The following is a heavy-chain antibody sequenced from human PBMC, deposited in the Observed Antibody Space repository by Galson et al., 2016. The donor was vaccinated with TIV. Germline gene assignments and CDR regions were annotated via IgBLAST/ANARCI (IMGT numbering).Heavy chain of an antibody. CDR3: VRGMGATTYYQYGMDV. CDR1: GGTFNKYA. D-gene: IGHD1-26*01. J-gene: IGHJ6*02. CDR2: IIPIFRTS. Sequence: SCKASGGTFNKYAISWVRQAPGQGLEWMGGIIPIFRTSRYAQKFQGRVTITADEYMSTVDMELSSLRSEDTAVYYCVRGMGATTYYQYGMDVWGHGTMVSVSS. V-gene: IGHV1-69*01.